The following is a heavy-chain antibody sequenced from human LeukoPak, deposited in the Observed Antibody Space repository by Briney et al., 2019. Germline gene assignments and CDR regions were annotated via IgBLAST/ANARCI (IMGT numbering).Heavy chain of an antibody. CDR3: AKDSSSPGTLDY. V-gene: IGHV3-21*01. D-gene: IGHD6-13*01. CDR2: ISSSSSYI. Sequence: PGGSLRLSCAASGFTFSSYSMNWVRQAPGKGLEWVSSISSSSSYIYYADSVKGRFTISRDNAKNSLYLQMNSLRAEDTAVYYCAKDSSSPGTLDYWGQGTLVTVSS. CDR1: GFTFSSYS. J-gene: IGHJ4*02.